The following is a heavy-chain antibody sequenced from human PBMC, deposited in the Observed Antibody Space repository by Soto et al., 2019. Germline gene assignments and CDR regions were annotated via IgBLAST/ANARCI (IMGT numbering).Heavy chain of an antibody. V-gene: IGHV3-23*01. D-gene: IGHD6-19*01. CDR3: AKDLGSSDGPTLSDY. Sequence: EVQLLESGGGLVQPGWYLRLSCASSGFTFSSYAITWVRQAPVTGLEWVSAISGNGANTYYADSVKGRFTISRDNSKSTLYLQMSSLRAEDTAVYYWAKDLGSSDGPTLSDYWGQGTLVTVSS. J-gene: IGHJ4*02. CDR2: ISGNGANT. CDR1: GFTFSSYA.